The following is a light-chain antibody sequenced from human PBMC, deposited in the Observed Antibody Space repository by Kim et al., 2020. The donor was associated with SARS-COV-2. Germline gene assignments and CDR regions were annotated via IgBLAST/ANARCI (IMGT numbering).Light chain of an antibody. CDR3: QKYNSAPLT. J-gene: IGKJ4*01. CDR1: QDITNY. CDR2: GAS. Sequence: DLQMTQSPYSLSASVGDRVTLTCRASQDITNYLAWYQQKPERVPQLLIYGASTLQSGAPSRFNGSGSGTEFTLTINSLQTEDVATYYCQKYNSAPLTFGGGTKVDIK. V-gene: IGKV1-27*01.